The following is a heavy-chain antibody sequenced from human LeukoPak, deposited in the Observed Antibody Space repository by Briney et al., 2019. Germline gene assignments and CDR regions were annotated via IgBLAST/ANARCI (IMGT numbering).Heavy chain of an antibody. CDR1: GFTFSNYW. CDR3: ARGPDCSGGSCYPGRFDY. D-gene: IGHD2-15*01. CDR2: IKSDGSST. Sequence: GGSLRLSCAASGFTFSNYWMHWVRQAPGKGLVWVSRIKSDGSSTTYADSVKGRFTISRDNAKDTPYLQMSSLRADDTAVYYCARGPDCSGGSCYPGRFDYWGQGTLVTVSS. V-gene: IGHV3-74*01. J-gene: IGHJ4*02.